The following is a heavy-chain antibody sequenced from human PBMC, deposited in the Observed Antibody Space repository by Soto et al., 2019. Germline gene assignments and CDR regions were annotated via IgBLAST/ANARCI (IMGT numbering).Heavy chain of an antibody. Sequence: GGSLRLSCAASGFIFSNYGMHWVRQAPGKGLDWVALIWYDGSRRYYADSVKGRFTISRDNSENTLYLQMNSLRAEDTALYYCARLNGEALLDYWGQGTLVTVSS. D-gene: IGHD4-17*01. V-gene: IGHV3-33*01. J-gene: IGHJ4*02. CDR3: ARLNGEALLDY. CDR1: GFIFSNYG. CDR2: IWYDGSRR.